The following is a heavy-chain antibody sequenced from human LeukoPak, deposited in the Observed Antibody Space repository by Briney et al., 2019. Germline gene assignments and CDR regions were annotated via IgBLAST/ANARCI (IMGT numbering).Heavy chain of an antibody. V-gene: IGHV1-8*01. Sequence: ASVKVSCKASGYTFTNYDINWVRQATGQGLEWMGWMNPNSGDTGYAEKSQGRVTMTRDTSTNTAYMELTSLTSDDTAIFYCARTGMGGNVWIDSWGQGTLVTVSS. CDR1: GYTFTNYD. CDR3: ARTGMGGNVWIDS. CDR2: MNPNSGDT. J-gene: IGHJ5*01. D-gene: IGHD1-26*01.